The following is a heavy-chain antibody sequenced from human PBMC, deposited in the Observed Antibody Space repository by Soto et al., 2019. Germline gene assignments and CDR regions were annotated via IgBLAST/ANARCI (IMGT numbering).Heavy chain of an antibody. J-gene: IGHJ4*02. CDR2: IIPIFGTA. CDR1: GGTFSSYA. Sequence: SVKVSCKSSGGTFSSYAISWVRQAPGQGLEWMGGIIPIFGTANYAQKFQGRVTITADESTSTAYMELSSLRSEDTAVYYCARGLWRRVSNPIQHLITTRFDYWGQGTLVTVSA. CDR3: ARGLWRRVSNPIQHLITTRFDY. V-gene: IGHV1-69*13. D-gene: IGHD4-4*01.